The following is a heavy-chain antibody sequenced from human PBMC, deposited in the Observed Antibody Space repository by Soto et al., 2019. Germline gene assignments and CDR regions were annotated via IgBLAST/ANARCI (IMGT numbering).Heavy chain of an antibody. CDR1: GFFISPCGVG. J-gene: IGHJ6*03. CDR2: IYWDDDK. D-gene: IGHD5-12*01. Sequence: FGPKAGDPTTAPPVTWNLSGFFISPCGVGVGLIRQPPGKALEWLALIYWDDDKRYSPSLKSRLTITKDTSKNQVVLTMTNMDPVDTATYYCAHSSTIPYYYYTDVWGKGTTVTVPS. CDR3: AHSSTIPYYYYTDV. V-gene: IGHV2-5*02.